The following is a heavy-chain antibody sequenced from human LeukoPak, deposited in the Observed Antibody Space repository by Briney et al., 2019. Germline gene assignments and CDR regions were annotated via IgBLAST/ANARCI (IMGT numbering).Heavy chain of an antibody. CDR3: ARQGRHYGSGSPLGY. CDR1: GASLSNYY. V-gene: IGHV4-59*08. D-gene: IGHD3-10*01. J-gene: IGHJ4*02. CDR2: IHYSGGT. Sequence: SETLSLTCTVSGASLSNYYWSWVRQPPGKGLEWIAYIHYSGGTNYNPSLKSRVTISIDTSKNQFSLKLSSVTAADTAVYYCARQGRHYGSGSPLGYWGQGTLVTVSS.